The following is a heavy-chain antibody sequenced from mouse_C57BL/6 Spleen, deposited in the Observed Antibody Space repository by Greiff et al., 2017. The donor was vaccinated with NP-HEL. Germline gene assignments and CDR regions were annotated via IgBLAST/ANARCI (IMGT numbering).Heavy chain of an antibody. Sequence: QVQLQQSGAELVKPGASVKLSCKASGYTFTSYWMHWVKQRPGQGLEWIGMIHPNSGSTNYNEKFKSKATLTVDKSSSTAYMQLSSLTSEDSAVYYCARPLYYGSSYPFVWGTGTTVTVSS. CDR3: ARPLYYGSSYPFV. J-gene: IGHJ1*03. CDR2: IHPNSGST. V-gene: IGHV1-64*01. D-gene: IGHD1-1*01. CDR1: GYTFTSYW.